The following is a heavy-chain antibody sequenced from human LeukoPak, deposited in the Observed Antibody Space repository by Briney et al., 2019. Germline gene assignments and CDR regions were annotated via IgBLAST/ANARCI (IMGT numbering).Heavy chain of an antibody. J-gene: IGHJ5*02. CDR3: ARDGGYNNYNWFDP. Sequence: PSETLSLTCTVSGGSISSYYWSWIRQPAGNGLEWIGRIYTSGSTNYNPSLKSRVTMSVDTSKNQFSLNLNSVTAADTAVYYCARDGGYNNYNWFDPWGQGTLVTVSS. D-gene: IGHD3-16*01. V-gene: IGHV4-4*07. CDR2: IYTSGST. CDR1: GGSISSYY.